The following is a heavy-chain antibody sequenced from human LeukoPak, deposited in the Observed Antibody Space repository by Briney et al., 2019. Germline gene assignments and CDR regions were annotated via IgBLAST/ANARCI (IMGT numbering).Heavy chain of an antibody. CDR2: INSDGSST. J-gene: IGHJ4*02. D-gene: IGHD3-3*01. CDR1: GFTFSSYW. CDR3: ARGRLRFLEWLLPYFDY. Sequence: QTGGSLRLSCAASGFTFSSYWMHWVRQAPGKGLVWVSRINSDGSSTSYADSVKGRFTISRDNSKNMLYLQMGSLRAEDMALYYCARGRLRFLEWLLPYFDYWGQGTLVTVSS. V-gene: IGHV3-74*01.